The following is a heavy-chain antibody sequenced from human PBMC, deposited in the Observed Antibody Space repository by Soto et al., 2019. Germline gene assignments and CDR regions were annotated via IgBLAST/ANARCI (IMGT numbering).Heavy chain of an antibody. CDR3: AKGXADSSGFYYISSFDP. CDR2: IGDSGRNT. CDR1: GFTFSSYH. D-gene: IGHD3-22*01. J-gene: IGHJ5*02. Sequence: GSLRLSCATSGFTFSSYHMNWVRQSPGKGPEWVSAIGDSGRNTYYTGSVKGRFTISRDNSKNTLYLEMNGLRAEDTAVYYCAKGXADSSGFYYISSFDPRGQGTVVTVSS. V-gene: IGHV3-23*01.